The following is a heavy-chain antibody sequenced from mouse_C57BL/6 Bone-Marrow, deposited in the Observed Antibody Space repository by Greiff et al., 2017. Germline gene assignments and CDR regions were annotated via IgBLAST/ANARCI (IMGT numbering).Heavy chain of an antibody. CDR2: IDPETGGT. V-gene: IGHV1-15*01. CDR1: GYTFTDYE. Sequence: QVQLKQSGAELVRPGASVTLSCKASGYTFTDYEMHWVKQTPVHGLEWIGAIDPETGGTAYNQKFKGKAILTADKSSSTAYMGLRSLTSEDSAVYYCTGTWGYFDVWGTGTTVTVSS. CDR3: TGTWGYFDV. J-gene: IGHJ1*03. D-gene: IGHD4-1*01.